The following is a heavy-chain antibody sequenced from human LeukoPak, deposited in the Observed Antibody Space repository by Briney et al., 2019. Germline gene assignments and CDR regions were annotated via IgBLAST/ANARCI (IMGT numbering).Heavy chain of an antibody. CDR2: INPNSGGT. J-gene: IGHJ6*03. Sequence: ASVKVSCKASGYTFTGYYMHWVRQAPGQGLEWMGWINPNSGGTNYAQRFQGRVTMTRDTSISTAYMELSSLRSEDTAVYYCARDRGYDSGSYYGRYYYYMDVWGKGTTVTISS. CDR3: ARDRGYDSGSYYGRYYYYMDV. CDR1: GYTFTGYY. D-gene: IGHD3-10*01. V-gene: IGHV1-2*02.